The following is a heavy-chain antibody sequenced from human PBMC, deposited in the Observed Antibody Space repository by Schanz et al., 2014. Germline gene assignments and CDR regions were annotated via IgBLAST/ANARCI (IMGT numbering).Heavy chain of an antibody. CDR2: IKQDGSEK. D-gene: IGHD3-9*01. J-gene: IGHJ4*02. V-gene: IGHV3-7*01. CDR3: ARGVARERYSDWLELDY. CDR1: EFTFNTYC. Sequence: EVQLVESGGGLVQPGGSLRLSCAASEFTFNTYCMSWVRQAPGKGLEWVANIKQDGSEKYYGDSVKGRFTISRDSPKNRLYLQMNSLRPEDSGVYYCARGVARERYSDWLELDYWGQGTLVTVSS.